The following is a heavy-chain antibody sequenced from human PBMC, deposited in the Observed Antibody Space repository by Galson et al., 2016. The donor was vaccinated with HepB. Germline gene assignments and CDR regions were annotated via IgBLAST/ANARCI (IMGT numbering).Heavy chain of an antibody. J-gene: IGHJ4*02. Sequence: SVKVSCKASGYPFTTYNINWVRQAPGQRLEWMGWISPYNGNTKYSEKVRGGVTMTTDTSTSTAYMDLRSLSPDDTAMYFCARAYSWGAGCNYFDSWGQGARVTVSS. CDR3: ARAYSWGAGCNYFDS. CDR2: ISPYNGNT. D-gene: IGHD1-26*01. V-gene: IGHV1-18*01. CDR1: GYPFTTYN.